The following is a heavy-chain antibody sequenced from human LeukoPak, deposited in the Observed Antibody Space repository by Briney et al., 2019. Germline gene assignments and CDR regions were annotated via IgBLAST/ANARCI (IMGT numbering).Heavy chain of an antibody. CDR1: GFTVSSNH. CDR3: ARPGYYYGSGGTFYAMDV. J-gene: IGHJ6*02. Sequence: GGTLRLSCAASGFTVSSNHMTWVRQAPGKGLEWISITYSGDNTYYTDSVKGRFTISRDNSKNTLYLQMNSLRAEDTGVYFCARPGYYYGSGGTFYAMDVWGQGTTVTVSS. V-gene: IGHV3-66*02. CDR2: TYSGDNT. D-gene: IGHD3-10*01.